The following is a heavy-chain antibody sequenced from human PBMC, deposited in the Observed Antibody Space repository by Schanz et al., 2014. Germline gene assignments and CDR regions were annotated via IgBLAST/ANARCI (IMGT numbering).Heavy chain of an antibody. D-gene: IGHD2-8*02. J-gene: IGHJ5*02. CDR2: ISYSGTT. CDR1: GGSISSGGYY. V-gene: IGHV4-31*03. Sequence: QVQLQESGPGLVKPSQTLSLTCTVSGGSISSGGYYWSWIRQHPGKGLEWIGYISYSGTTYYNPSLKSRVTISVDTSKNQFSLRLTSVTAADTAVYHCARDRYCPGARCPGWFDPWGQGTLVTVSS. CDR3: ARDRYCPGARCPGWFDP.